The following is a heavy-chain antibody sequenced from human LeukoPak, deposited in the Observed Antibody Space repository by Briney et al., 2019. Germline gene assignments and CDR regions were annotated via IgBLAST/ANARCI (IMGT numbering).Heavy chain of an antibody. V-gene: IGHV4-34*01. CDR1: GGPFSGYY. CDR2: INHSGSA. D-gene: IGHD5-24*01. CDR3: ARGIWRDGYNSGAFDI. J-gene: IGHJ3*02. Sequence: SETLSLTCAVYGGPFSGYYWSWIRQPPGKGLEWIGEINHSGSANYNPSLKSRVTISVDMSKNQLSLKLSSVTAADTAVYYCARGIWRDGYNSGAFDIWGRGTMVTVSS.